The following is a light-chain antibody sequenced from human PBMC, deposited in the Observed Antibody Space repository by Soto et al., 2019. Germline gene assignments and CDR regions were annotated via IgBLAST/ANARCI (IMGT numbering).Light chain of an antibody. Sequence: QSALAQPPAAGGAPGQSVASAWTGGSSDVGGYNYVSWYQQHPGKAPKLMIYEVNKRPSGVPDRFSGSKSGNTASLTVSGLHAEPDAHYYCRSYAGSRNVFRTGTKVTLL. V-gene: IGLV2-8*01. CDR3: RSYAGSRNV. CDR2: EVN. CDR1: SSDVGGYNY. J-gene: IGLJ1*01.